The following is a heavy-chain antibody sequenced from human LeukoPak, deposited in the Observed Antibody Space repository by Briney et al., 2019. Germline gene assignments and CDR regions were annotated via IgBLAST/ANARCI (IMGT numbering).Heavy chain of an antibody. CDR3: ARGTPIPATPPIDY. CDR1: GFTFTSYG. CDR2: IWYDGGNK. V-gene: IGHV3-33*08. J-gene: IGHJ4*02. Sequence: GGSLRLSCAASGFTFTSYGMHWVRQAPGKGLEWVALIWYDGGNKHYADSVKGRFTISRDSSKNTVYLQMNRLRAEDTAVYYCARGTPIPATPPIDYWGQGTLVNVSS. D-gene: IGHD1-14*01.